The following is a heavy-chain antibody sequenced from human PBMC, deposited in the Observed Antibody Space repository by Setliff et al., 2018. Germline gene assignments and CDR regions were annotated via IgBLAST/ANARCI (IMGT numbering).Heavy chain of an antibody. J-gene: IGHJ5*02. CDR3: ARDPSLYCSSTSCSPHWFDP. CDR1: GYTFTSYA. D-gene: IGHD2-2*01. CDR2: INAGNGNT. Sequence: ASVKVSCKASGYTFTSYAMHWVRQAPGQRLEWMGWINAGNGNTKYSQKFQGRVTITRDTSANTAYMELSSLRSDDTAVYYCARDPSLYCSSTSCSPHWFDPWGQGTLVTVSS. V-gene: IGHV1-3*01.